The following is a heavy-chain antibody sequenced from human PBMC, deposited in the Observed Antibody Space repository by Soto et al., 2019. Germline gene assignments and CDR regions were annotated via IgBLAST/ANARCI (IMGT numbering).Heavy chain of an antibody. CDR2: IWYDGSNK. Sequence: QVQLVESGGGVVQPGRSLRLSCAASGFTFSSYGMHWVRQAPGKGLEWVAVIWYDGSNKYYADSVKGRFTISRDNSKNTLYLQMNSLRAEDTAVYYCARDYRGGDCFSFDYWGQGTLVTVSS. CDR1: GFTFSSYG. D-gene: IGHD2-21*02. V-gene: IGHV3-33*01. J-gene: IGHJ4*02. CDR3: ARDYRGGDCFSFDY.